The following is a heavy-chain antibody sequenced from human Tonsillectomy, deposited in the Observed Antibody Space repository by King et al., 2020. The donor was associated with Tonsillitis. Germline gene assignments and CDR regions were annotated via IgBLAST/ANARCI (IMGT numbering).Heavy chain of an antibody. V-gene: IGHV1-46*01. D-gene: IGHD5-18*01. CDR1: GFTFTSYL. Sequence: VQLVESGAEVKKPGASVKVSCKASGFTFTSYLLHWVRQAPGQGLEWLGIVNPSGGGTTYAQKFQGRVTMTRDTSTSTVYMELSSLRSEDTAVYYCARGGVRLWLHYFDYWGQGTLVTVSS. CDR2: VNPSGGGT. J-gene: IGHJ4*02. CDR3: ARGGVRLWLHYFDY.